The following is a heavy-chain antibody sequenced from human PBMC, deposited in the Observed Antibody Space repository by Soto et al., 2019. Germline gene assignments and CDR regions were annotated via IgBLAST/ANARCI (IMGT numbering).Heavy chain of an antibody. V-gene: IGHV3-30*03. CDR2: ISYDGINK. Sequence: SLRLSCAASGFTFNTYGMHWVRQAPGKGLEWVAAISYDGINKYYADSVKGRFTISRDNSKNTLYVQMNSLRAEDTAVYYCARSPQPTRGIHWYFDLWGRGILVTVSS. CDR1: GFTFNTYG. J-gene: IGHJ2*01. CDR3: ARSPQPTRGIHWYFDL. D-gene: IGHD2-2*01.